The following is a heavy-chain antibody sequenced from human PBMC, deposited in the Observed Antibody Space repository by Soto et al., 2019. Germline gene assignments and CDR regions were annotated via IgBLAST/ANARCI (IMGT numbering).Heavy chain of an antibody. CDR1: GASISSYY. V-gene: IGHV4-59*08. CDR2: ISNSGST. J-gene: IGHJ5*02. Sequence: SETLSLTCTVSGASISSYYWTWIRQPPGKGLEWIGYISNSGSTNYNPSLKSRVNIRVDTSKNQFSLKLSSVTAADTAVYYCARQGYYGSGSYYLRYNWFDPWGQGTLVTVSS. D-gene: IGHD3-10*01. CDR3: ARQGYYGSGSYYLRYNWFDP.